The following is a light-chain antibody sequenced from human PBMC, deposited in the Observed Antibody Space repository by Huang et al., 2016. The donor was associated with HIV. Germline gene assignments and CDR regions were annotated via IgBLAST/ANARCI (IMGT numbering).Light chain of an antibody. V-gene: IGKV4-1*01. Sequence: DIEMTQSPDSLTVSLGARAIINCKSSQAVLKNSNKKNYLAWYQQRPGQPPKVLIYRASSRESGGPDRFSGSGSGTDCNLTISSLQPEDLAVYYCQQYYSPPYTFGQGTRLEI. CDR3: QQYYSPPYT. J-gene: IGKJ2*01. CDR2: RAS. CDR1: QAVLKNSNKKNY.